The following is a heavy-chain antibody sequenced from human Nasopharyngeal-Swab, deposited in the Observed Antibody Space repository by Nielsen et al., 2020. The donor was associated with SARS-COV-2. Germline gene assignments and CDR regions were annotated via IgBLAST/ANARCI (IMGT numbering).Heavy chain of an antibody. CDR2: ISSNGGST. Sequence: GGSLGLSCSASGFTFSSYAMHWVRQAPGKGLEYVSAISSNGGSTYYADSVKGRFTISRDNSKNTLYLQMSSLRAEDTAVYYCVKPQDIVVVPAAITPIDAFDIWGQGTMVTVSS. J-gene: IGHJ3*02. CDR3: VKPQDIVVVPAAITPIDAFDI. CDR1: GFTFSSYA. V-gene: IGHV3-64D*09. D-gene: IGHD2-2*01.